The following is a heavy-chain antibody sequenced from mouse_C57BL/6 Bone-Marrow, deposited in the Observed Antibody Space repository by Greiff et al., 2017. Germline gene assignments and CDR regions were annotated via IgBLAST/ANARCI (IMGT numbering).Heavy chain of an antibody. CDR3: ASGSSYVGYYFDY. V-gene: IGHV5-6*01. CDR1: GFTFSSYG. D-gene: IGHD1-1*01. Sequence: EVMLVESGGDLVKPGGSLKLSCAASGFTFSSYGMSWVRQTPDKRLEWVATISSGGSYTYYPDSVKGRFTISIDNAKNTLDLQMSSLKSEDTAMYYSASGSSYVGYYFDYWGQGTTRTVSS. CDR2: ISSGGSYT. J-gene: IGHJ2*01.